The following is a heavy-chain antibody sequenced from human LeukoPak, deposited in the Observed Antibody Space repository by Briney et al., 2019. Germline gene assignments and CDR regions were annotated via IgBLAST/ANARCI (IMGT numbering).Heavy chain of an antibody. V-gene: IGHV3-21*01. J-gene: IGHJ6*02. CDR1: GXTFSSYS. Sequence: GGSLRLSCAASGXTFSSYSMNWVRQAPGKGLEWVSSISSSSSYIYYADSVKGRFTISRDNAKNSLYLQMNSLRAEDTAVYYCARDRTMVRGVPYYYYYGMDVWGQGTTVTVSS. D-gene: IGHD3-10*01. CDR2: ISSSSSYI. CDR3: ARDRTMVRGVPYYYYYGMDV.